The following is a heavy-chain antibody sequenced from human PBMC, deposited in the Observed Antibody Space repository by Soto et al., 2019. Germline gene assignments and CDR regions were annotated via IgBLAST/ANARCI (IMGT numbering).Heavy chain of an antibody. CDR2: INAGNGNT. J-gene: IGHJ4*02. D-gene: IGHD2-8*01. CDR1: EYTFTSYA. Sequence: ASVKVSCKASEYTFTSYAMHWVRQAPGQRLEWMGWINAGNGNTKYSQNFKGRVTMTRDTSTSTVYMEPSSLRSEDTAVYYCTRVMAIGDYFDYWGQGTLVTVSS. V-gene: IGHV1-3*01. CDR3: TRVMAIGDYFDY.